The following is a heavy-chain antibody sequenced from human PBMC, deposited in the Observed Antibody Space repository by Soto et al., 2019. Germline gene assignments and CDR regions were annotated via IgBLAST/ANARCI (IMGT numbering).Heavy chain of an antibody. CDR1: GYSISSSNS. CDR2: ISYSGTN. V-gene: IGHV4-28*01. J-gene: IGHJ4*02. Sequence: SDTLSLTCAVSGYSISSSNSRGRIRQPPGKGLKWIGNISYSGTNDYNPKHKRRVTKTVDTYKNQITLKQNSETAVDTAVYYCARREIQGPIDYWGQG. CDR3: ARREIQGPIDY. D-gene: IGHD1-26*01.